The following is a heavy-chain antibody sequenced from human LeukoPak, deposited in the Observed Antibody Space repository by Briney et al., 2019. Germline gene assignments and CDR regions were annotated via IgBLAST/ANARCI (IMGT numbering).Heavy chain of an antibody. Sequence: GGSLRLSCAASGFTVSSNYMSWVRQAPGKGLEWVGVIYSGGSTYYADSVKGRFTISRDNSKNTLYLQMNSLRAEDTAVYYCASRTERGDFDYWGQGTLVTVSS. CDR1: GFTVSSNY. J-gene: IGHJ4*02. D-gene: IGHD2-21*02. CDR2: IYSGGST. V-gene: IGHV3-53*01. CDR3: ASRTERGDFDY.